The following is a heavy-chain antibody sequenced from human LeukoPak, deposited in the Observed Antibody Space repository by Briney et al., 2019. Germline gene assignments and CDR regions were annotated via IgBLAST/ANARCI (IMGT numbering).Heavy chain of an antibody. CDR1: GYSISSGYY. D-gene: IGHD6-13*01. V-gene: IGHV4-38-2*02. CDR2: IYHSGST. Sequence: SETLSLTCTVSGYSISSGYYWGWIRQPPGKGLEWIGSIYHSGSTYYNPSLKSRVTISVDTSKNQFSLKLSSVTAADTAVYYCAREVGYSSSWGAYNWFDPWGQGTLVTVSS. CDR3: AREVGYSSSWGAYNWFDP. J-gene: IGHJ5*02.